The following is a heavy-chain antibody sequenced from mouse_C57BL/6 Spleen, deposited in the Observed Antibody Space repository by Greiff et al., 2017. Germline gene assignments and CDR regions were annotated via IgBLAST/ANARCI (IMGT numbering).Heavy chain of an antibody. V-gene: IGHV1-15*01. D-gene: IGHD1-3*01. CDR3: TKSGYCVEAWFAY. Sequence: VQLQQSGAELVRPGASVTLSCKASGYTFTDYEMHWVKQTPVHGLEWIGAIDPETGGTDYNQKFKGKATLTADKSSSTAYMELSSLTSEDSAVXYFTKSGYCVEAWFAYWGQGTMVTVSA. CDR2: IDPETGGT. CDR1: GYTFTDYE. J-gene: IGHJ3*01.